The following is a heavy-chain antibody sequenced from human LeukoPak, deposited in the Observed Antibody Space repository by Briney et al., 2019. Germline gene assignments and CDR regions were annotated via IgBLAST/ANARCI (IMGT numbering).Heavy chain of an antibody. V-gene: IGHV3-74*01. CDR2: LNSDGSST. CDR3: ATYRAAAGTD. D-gene: IGHD6-13*01. J-gene: IGHJ4*02. Sequence: PGGSLRLSCVGSGFTFSSDYMQWVRQAPGKGLVWVSRLNSDGSSTDYADSVRGRFTISRDNAKNTLYLQTNSLRPEDTAVYYCATYRAAAGTDWGQGTLVTVSS. CDR1: GFTFSSDY.